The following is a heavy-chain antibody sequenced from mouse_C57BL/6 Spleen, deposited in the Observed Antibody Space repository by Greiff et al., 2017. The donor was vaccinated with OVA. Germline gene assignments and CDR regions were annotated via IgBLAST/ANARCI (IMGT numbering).Heavy chain of an antibody. D-gene: IGHD2-3*01. CDR3: VRHLDGYYGGFAY. CDR2: IRSKSNNYAT. CDR1: GFSFNTYA. J-gene: IGHJ3*01. Sequence: EVQRVESGGGLVQPKGSLKLSCAASGFSFNTYAMNWVRQAPGKGLEWVARIRSKSNNYATYYADSVKDRFTISRDDSESMLYLQMNNLKTEDTAMYYCVRHLDGYYGGFAYWGQGTLVTVSA. V-gene: IGHV10-1*01.